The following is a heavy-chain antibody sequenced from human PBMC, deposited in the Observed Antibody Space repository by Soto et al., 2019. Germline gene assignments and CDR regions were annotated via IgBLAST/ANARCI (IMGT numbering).Heavy chain of an antibody. Sequence: PWRNPDLTCSVAGGSLNTFSWTWIGQSPGKGLEWIGYVYYGGSTNYNPSFKSRVTISVDMSKNQFSLKLSSVTTADTAIYYCDHHYILYFSGQGSPVTGSS. V-gene: IGHV4-59*01. J-gene: IGHJ6*02. CDR2: VYYGGST. CDR1: GGSLNTFS. D-gene: IGHD3-10*01. CDR3: DHHYILYF.